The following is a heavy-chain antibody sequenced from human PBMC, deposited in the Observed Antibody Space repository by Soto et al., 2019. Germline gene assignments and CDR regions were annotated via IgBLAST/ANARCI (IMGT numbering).Heavy chain of an antibody. Sequence: ASVKVSCKASGYTFTSYAMHWVRQAPGQRLEWMGWIHAGNGNTKYSQKFQGRVTTTRDTSASTAYMELSSLRSEDTAVYYCAREKLRYFDWLAYWGQGTLVTVSS. D-gene: IGHD3-9*01. J-gene: IGHJ4*02. V-gene: IGHV1-3*01. CDR2: IHAGNGNT. CDR3: AREKLRYFDWLAY. CDR1: GYTFTSYA.